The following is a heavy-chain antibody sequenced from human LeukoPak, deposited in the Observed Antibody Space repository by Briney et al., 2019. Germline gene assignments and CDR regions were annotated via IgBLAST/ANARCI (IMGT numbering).Heavy chain of an antibody. J-gene: IGHJ4*02. D-gene: IGHD6-19*01. Sequence: PGGSLRLSCAASGFTVSSNYMSWVRQAPGKGLEWVSVIYSGGSTYYSDSVTGRFTISRDNSKNTLYLQMNSLRAADTAVYYCATYSSGWYEPDFWGQGTLVTVSS. CDR3: ATYSSGWYEPDF. CDR2: IYSGGST. CDR1: GFTVSSNY. V-gene: IGHV3-53*01.